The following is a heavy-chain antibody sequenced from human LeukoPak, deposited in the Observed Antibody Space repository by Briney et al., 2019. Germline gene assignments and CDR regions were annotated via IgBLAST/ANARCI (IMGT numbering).Heavy chain of an antibody. CDR2: ISAYNGNT. V-gene: IGHV1-18*01. CDR1: GYTFTSYG. CDR3: ARDSRPSRSTMVRGVIDY. D-gene: IGHD3-10*01. Sequence: ASVKVSCKASGYTFTSYGISWVRQAPGQGLEWMGWISAYNGNTNYAQKLQGRVTMTTDTSTSTAYMELRSLRSDDTAVYYCARDSRPSRSTMVRGVIDYWGQGTLVTVSS. J-gene: IGHJ4*02.